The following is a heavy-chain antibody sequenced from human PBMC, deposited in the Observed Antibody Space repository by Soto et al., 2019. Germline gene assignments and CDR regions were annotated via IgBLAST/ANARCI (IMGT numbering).Heavy chain of an antibody. CDR1: GGSISSGGYY. V-gene: IGHV4-31*03. CDR2: IYYSGST. Sequence: PSETLSLTCTVSGGSISSGGYYWSWIRQHPGKGLEWIGYIYYSGSTYYNPSLKSRVTISVDTSKNQFSLKLSSVTAADTAVYYCASSEVRGVLNALDYWGQGTLVTVSS. D-gene: IGHD3-10*01. J-gene: IGHJ4*02. CDR3: ASSEVRGVLNALDY.